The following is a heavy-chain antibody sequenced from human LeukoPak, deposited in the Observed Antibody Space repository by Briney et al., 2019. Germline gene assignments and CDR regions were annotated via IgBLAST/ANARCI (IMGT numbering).Heavy chain of an antibody. CDR3: AAGYSSGWYVFDY. CDR1: GFTFTSSA. Sequence: GTSVKVSCKASGFTFTSSAVQWVRQARGQRLEWIGWIVVGSGNTNYAQKFQERVTITRDMSTSTAYMELSGLRSEDTAVYYCAAGYSSGWYVFDYWGQGTLVTVSS. D-gene: IGHD6-19*01. J-gene: IGHJ4*02. V-gene: IGHV1-58*01. CDR2: IVVGSGNT.